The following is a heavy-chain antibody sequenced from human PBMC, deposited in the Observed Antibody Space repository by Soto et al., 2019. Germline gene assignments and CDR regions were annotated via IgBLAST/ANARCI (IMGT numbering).Heavy chain of an antibody. CDR1: GGTFGSYA. CDR3: AREGPSGMYSSGTPYYFGY. CDR2: IIPIFGTA. J-gene: IGHJ4*02. D-gene: IGHD6-19*01. V-gene: IGHV1-69*06. Sequence: VASVKVSCKASGGTFGSYAISWVRQAAGQGLEWMGGIIPIFGTADYAQKFQGRVTITADKSTSTAYMGLSSLRSEDTAVDYCAREGPSGMYSSGTPYYFGYWGQGTRGAASS.